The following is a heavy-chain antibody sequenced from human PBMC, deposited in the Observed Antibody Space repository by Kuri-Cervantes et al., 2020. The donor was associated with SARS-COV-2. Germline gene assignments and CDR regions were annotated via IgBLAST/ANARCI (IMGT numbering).Heavy chain of an antibody. CDR3: ARGWYCVGGICSLCLYYKGV. J-gene: IGHJ6*03. D-gene: IGHD2-8*02. CDR1: GLAFSSYA. CDR2: ITSDGTST. V-gene: IGHV3-64*01. Sequence: GGSLRLSCAASGLAFSSYAMHWVRQAPGKELEYVAGITSDGTSTYYAISVKGRFIISRDNSRNTVYLQMGSLRPEDNVVYYCARGWYCVGGICSLCLYYKGVWGEGTTVTVSS.